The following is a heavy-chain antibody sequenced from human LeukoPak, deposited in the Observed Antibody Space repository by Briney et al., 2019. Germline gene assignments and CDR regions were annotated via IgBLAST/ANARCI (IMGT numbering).Heavy chain of an antibody. CDR1: GGTFSNYA. J-gene: IGHJ4*02. D-gene: IGHD3-16*02. V-gene: IGHV1-69*06. CDR2: IIPVSGTP. Sequence: ASVKVSCKASGGTFSNYAISWVRQAPGQGLEWMGGIIPVSGTPNYAQEFQGRVTVTADKSTSTAYMELSSLRSEDTAVYYCARTLYDYLWGSYRYLEIDYWGQGTLVTVSS. CDR3: ARTLYDYLWGSYRYLEIDY.